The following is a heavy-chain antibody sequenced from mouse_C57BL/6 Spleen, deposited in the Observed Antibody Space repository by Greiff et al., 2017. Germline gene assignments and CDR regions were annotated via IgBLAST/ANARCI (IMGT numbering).Heavy chain of an antibody. J-gene: IGHJ3*01. CDR3: ARGIYYDYDEAWFAY. Sequence: VQLQQSGPELVKPGASVTISCKASGYSFTGYYMNWVKQSPEKSLEWIGEINPSTGGTTYNQKFKAKATLTVDKSSSTAYVQLKSLTSEDSEVYDCARGIYYDYDEAWFAYWGQGTLVTVSA. CDR2: INPSTGGT. D-gene: IGHD2-4*01. V-gene: IGHV1-42*01. CDR1: GYSFTGYY.